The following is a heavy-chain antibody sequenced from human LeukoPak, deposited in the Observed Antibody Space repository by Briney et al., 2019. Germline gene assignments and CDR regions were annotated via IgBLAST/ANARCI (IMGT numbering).Heavy chain of an antibody. CDR2: INPSGGST. CDR1: GYTFTSYY. Sequence: ASVKVSCKASGYTFTSYYMHWVRQAPGQGLEWMGIINPSGGSTSYAQKFQGRVTMTRDTSTSTVYMELSSLRSEDTAVYYCARASRDYCGGDCYNDWFDPWGQGTLVTVSS. CDR3: ARASRDYCGGDCYNDWFDP. V-gene: IGHV1-46*01. J-gene: IGHJ5*02. D-gene: IGHD2-21*02.